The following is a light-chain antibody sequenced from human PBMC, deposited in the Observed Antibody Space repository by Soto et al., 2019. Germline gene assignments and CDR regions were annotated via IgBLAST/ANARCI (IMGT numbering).Light chain of an antibody. CDR2: DVS. J-gene: IGLJ3*02. V-gene: IGLV2-11*01. CDR1: SSDVGGYDY. CDR3: CSYAGSYTYVL. Sequence: QSALTQPRSVSGSPGQSVTISCTGTSSDVGGYDYVSWYQHHPGKAPKLIIYDVSKRPSGVPDRFSGSESDNTASLTISGLQAEDEADYYCCSYAGSYTYVLFGGGTKVTVL.